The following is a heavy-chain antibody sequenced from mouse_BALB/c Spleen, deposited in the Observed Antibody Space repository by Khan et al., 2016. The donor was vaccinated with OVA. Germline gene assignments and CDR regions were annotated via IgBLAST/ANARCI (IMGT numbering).Heavy chain of an antibody. CDR3: AKNLVYSMDY. D-gene: IGHD1-1*02. V-gene: IGHV2-5*01. J-gene: IGHJ4*01. CDR1: GFSLTSYG. Sequence: QVQLKESGPGLVQPSQSLSITCTVSGFSLTSYGVHWVRQSPGKGLEWLGVIWRGGSTDYNASVMSRLSITKNNSKSQVFFKMNSLQADDTAIYXCAKNLVYSMDYWGQGTSVTVSS. CDR2: IWRGGST.